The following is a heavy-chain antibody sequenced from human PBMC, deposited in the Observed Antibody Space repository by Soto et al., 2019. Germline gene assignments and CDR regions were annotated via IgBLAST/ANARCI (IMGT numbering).Heavy chain of an antibody. J-gene: IGHJ6*02. CDR2: INPNSGGT. D-gene: IGHD2-2*01. V-gene: IGHV1-2*04. CDR3: AREDYCSSTSCYAPTRDYYYGMDV. Sequence: GASVKVSCKASGYTFTGYYMHWVLQAPGQGLEWMGWINPNSGGTNYAQKFQGWVTMTRDTSISTAYMELSRLRSDDTAVYYCAREDYCSSTSCYAPTRDYYYGMDVWGQGXTVTVYS. CDR1: GYTFTGYY.